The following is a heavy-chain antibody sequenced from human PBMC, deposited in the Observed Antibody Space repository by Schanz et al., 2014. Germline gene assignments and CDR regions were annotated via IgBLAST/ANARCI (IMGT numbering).Heavy chain of an antibody. Sequence: EVQLVESGGGLVQPGGSLRLSCVASGFTFSGSVMHWVRQASGKGLEWVSAISGSGGDTYYADSVKGRFTLSRDNSKNTLYLQTNSLRAKDTAVYYRAKGQLLSYYFDYWGQGTLVTVSS. CDR1: GFTFSGSV. CDR2: ISGSGGDT. V-gene: IGHV3-23*04. J-gene: IGHJ4*02. CDR3: AKGQLLSYYFDY. D-gene: IGHD2-21*01.